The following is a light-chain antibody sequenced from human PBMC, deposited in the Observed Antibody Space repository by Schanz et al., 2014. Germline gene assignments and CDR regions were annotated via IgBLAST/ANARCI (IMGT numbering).Light chain of an antibody. Sequence: EILLTQSPATLSLSPGERATLSCRASQSISTYLAWYQHKPGQGPRLLISDASNRATGTPARFSGSGSGTDFTLTISRLEPEDFAVYYCQQYGSSQWTFGQGTKVEIK. J-gene: IGKJ1*01. V-gene: IGKV3-20*01. CDR3: QQYGSSQWT. CDR1: QSISTY. CDR2: DAS.